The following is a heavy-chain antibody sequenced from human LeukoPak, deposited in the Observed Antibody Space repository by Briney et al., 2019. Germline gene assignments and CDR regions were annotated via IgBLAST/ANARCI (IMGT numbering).Heavy chain of an antibody. D-gene: IGHD3-10*01. CDR2: INSDGSST. J-gene: IGHJ4*02. V-gene: IGHV3-74*01. CDR3: ARDLSTYSRGEYDY. Sequence: PGGALRLSCAASGFTFSSYWKHWVREAPGKGLGWGSRINSDGSSTGYPDSVRGRFPLPRDNAKNTLYLQVNSLRAEDTAVYFCARDLSTYSRGEYDYWGQGTLVTVSS. CDR1: GFTFSSYW.